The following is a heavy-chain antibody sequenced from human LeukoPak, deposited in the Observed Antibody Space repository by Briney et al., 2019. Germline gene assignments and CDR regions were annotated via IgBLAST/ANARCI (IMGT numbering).Heavy chain of an antibody. D-gene: IGHD3-10*01. Sequence: SETLSLTCTVSGGSISSYYWSWIRQPPGKGLEWIGYIYYSGSTNYNPSLKGRVTISVDTSKNQFSLKLSSVTAADTAVYYCARAVRGVIDYFDYWGQGTLVNVSS. V-gene: IGHV4-59*01. CDR2: IYYSGST. J-gene: IGHJ4*02. CDR1: GGSISSYY. CDR3: ARAVRGVIDYFDY.